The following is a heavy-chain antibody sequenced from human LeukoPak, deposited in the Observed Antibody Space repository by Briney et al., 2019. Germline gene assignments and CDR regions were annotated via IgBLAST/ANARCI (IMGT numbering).Heavy chain of an antibody. CDR1: GFIFSSYE. V-gene: IGHV3-48*03. CDR3: AKLTEVAPTRPQGFDL. Sequence: PGVSLRLSCVASGFIFSSYEMNWVRQAPGKGLEWVSYIRSRGGAIYYADSLKGRFTISRDNAKNSLYLQMNSLRAEDTAVYYCAKLTEVAPTRPQGFDLWGRGTLVTVSS. J-gene: IGHJ2*01. CDR2: IRSRGGAI. D-gene: IGHD5-12*01.